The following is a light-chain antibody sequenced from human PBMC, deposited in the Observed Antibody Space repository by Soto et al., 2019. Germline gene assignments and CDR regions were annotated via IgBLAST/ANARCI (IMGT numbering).Light chain of an antibody. Sequence: EIVMTQAPATPSVSPGERASLSCRASQSISSNLAWYQQKPGQAPRLLIYDASTRATGIPARFSGSGSGTEFTLTISSLQSEDFAVYYCQKYSNWPETFGQGTEVDIK. CDR3: QKYSNWPET. CDR2: DAS. CDR1: QSISSN. V-gene: IGKV3-15*01. J-gene: IGKJ1*01.